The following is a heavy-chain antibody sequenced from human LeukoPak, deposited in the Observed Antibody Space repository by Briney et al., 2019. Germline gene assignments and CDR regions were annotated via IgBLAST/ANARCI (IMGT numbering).Heavy chain of an antibody. D-gene: IGHD3/OR15-3a*01. V-gene: IGHV3-7*03. CDR2: IKQDGSEK. CDR1: GFTFGDTW. J-gene: IGHJ4*02. CDR3: ATSYDMGWLRGN. Sequence: TGGSLRLSCAASGFTFGDTWMNWVRQVPGQGLEWVANIKQDGSEKFYVASVKGRFTISRDNGKSSLYLQMNSLRAEDTALYYCATSYDMGWLRGNWGQGTRVTVSS.